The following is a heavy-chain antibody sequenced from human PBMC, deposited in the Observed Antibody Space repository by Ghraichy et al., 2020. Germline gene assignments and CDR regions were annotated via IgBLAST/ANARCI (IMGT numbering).Heavy chain of an antibody. D-gene: IGHD6-13*01. CDR2: IYSGGST. Sequence: GGSLRLSCAASGFTVSSNYMSWVRQAPGKGLEWVSVIYSGGSTYYADSVKGRFTISRDNSKNTLYLQMNSLRAEDTAVYYCARGQQQLVSPFDYWGQGTLVTVSS. V-gene: IGHV3-53*01. CDR1: GFTVSSNY. CDR3: ARGQQQLVSPFDY. J-gene: IGHJ4*02.